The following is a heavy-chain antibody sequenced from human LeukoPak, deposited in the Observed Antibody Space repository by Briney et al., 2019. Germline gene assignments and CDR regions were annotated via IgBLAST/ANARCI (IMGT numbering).Heavy chain of an antibody. D-gene: IGHD6-19*01. Sequence: GGSLRLSCAASGFTVDNNYMSWVRQAPGEGLEWVSVIYSGGNTYYADSVKGRFTIYRDNSKNTLYLQMNSLRAEDTAVYYCAGRRSSGWYAYWGQGTLVTVSS. J-gene: IGHJ4*02. CDR3: AGRRSSGWYAY. CDR2: IYSGGNT. V-gene: IGHV3-53*01. CDR1: GFTVDNNY.